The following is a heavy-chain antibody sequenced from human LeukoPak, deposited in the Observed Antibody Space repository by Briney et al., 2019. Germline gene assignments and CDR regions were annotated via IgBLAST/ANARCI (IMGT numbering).Heavy chain of an antibody. CDR1: GFTFSTYA. V-gene: IGHV3-23*01. Sequence: GGSLRLSCTASGFTFSTYAISWVRQAPGKGLEWVSTISYSGGNTYYADSVKGRFTVSRDNSKNTLYLQVNSLRVEDTAVYYCAKEGSNCGGNCLWYFDVWGRGTLMTVSS. CDR2: ISYSGGNT. CDR3: AKEGSNCGGNCLWYFDV. D-gene: IGHD2-21*02. J-gene: IGHJ2*01.